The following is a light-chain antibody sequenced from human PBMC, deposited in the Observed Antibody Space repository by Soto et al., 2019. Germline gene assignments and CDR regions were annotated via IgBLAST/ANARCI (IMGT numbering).Light chain of an antibody. J-gene: IGKJ5*01. Sequence: EIVVTQSPSPLSFSPWELATLSFRASQTVNSNLAWYQQKPGQAPRLLIYGASTRATGIPARFSGGGFGTEFTLTISSLQSEDFAVYHCQQYNNWPITFGQGTR. CDR2: GAS. V-gene: IGKV3D-15*01. CDR1: QTVNSN. CDR3: QQYNNWPIT.